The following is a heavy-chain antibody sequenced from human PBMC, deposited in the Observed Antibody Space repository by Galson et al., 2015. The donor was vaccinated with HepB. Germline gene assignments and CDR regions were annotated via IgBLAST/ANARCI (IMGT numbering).Heavy chain of an antibody. CDR1: GYTFTGYY. CDR3: ARAMHRDGYNPYYFDY. V-gene: IGHV1-2*02. CDR2: INPNSGGT. J-gene: IGHJ4*02. Sequence: SVKVSCKASGYTFTGYYMHWVRQAPGQGLEWMGWINPNSGGTNYAQKFQGGVTMTRDTSISTAYMELSRLRSDDTAVYYCARAMHRDGYNPYYFDYRGQGTLVTVSS. D-gene: IGHD5-24*01.